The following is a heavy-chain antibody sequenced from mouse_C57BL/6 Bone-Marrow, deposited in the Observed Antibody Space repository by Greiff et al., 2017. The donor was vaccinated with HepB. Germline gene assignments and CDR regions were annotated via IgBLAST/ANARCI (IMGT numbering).Heavy chain of an antibody. D-gene: IGHD1-1*01. CDR1: GFTFSSYT. CDR2: ISAGGGNT. CDR3: ARLGYYGSSPGWFAY. J-gene: IGHJ3*01. V-gene: IGHV5-9*01. Sequence: EVKLVESGGGLVKPGGSLKLSCAASGFTFSSYTMSWVRQTPEKRLEWVATISAGGGNTYYPDSVKGRFTISRDNAKNTLYLQMSSLRSEDTALYYCARLGYYGSSPGWFAYWGQGTLVTVSA.